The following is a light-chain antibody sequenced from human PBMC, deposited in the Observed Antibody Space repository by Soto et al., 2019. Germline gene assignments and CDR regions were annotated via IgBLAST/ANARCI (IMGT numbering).Light chain of an antibody. CDR2: EVS. CDR3: MQGTHWPWT. J-gene: IGKJ1*01. CDR1: QSLIHSDGNTY. V-gene: IGKV2-30*02. Sequence: DVVMSQSPLSLPVTLGQPASISCRSSQSLIHSDGNTYLSWFQQRPGQSPRHLIYEVSDRDSGVPDRFTGRGSGTDFTLKISRVEAEDVGVYYCMQGTHWPWTFGQGTEVEIK.